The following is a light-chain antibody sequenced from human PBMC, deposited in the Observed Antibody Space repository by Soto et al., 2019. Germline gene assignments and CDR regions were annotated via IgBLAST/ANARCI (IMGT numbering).Light chain of an antibody. CDR1: SSDVGGYNY. J-gene: IGLJ2*01. CDR3: CSYAGSSLV. V-gene: IGLV2-11*01. Sequence: QSVLTQPRSVSGSPGQSVTISCTGTSSDVGGYNYVSWYQQHPGKAPKHMIYDVSKRPSGVPDRFSGSKSGNTASLTISGLQAEDEADYYCCSYAGSSLVFGGGTKLTVL. CDR2: DVS.